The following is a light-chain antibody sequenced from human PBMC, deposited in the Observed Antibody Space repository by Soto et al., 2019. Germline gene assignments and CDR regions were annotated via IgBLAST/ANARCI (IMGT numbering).Light chain of an antibody. CDR2: GAS. V-gene: IGKV3D-20*02. CDR3: QQHINWPLT. Sequence: EIVLTQSPGTLSLSPGERATLSCRASQSVSSNYLAWYQQKPGQAPRLLIYGASNRATGIPDRFSGSGSETDFTLTISSLEPEDFALYYCQQHINWPLTFGGGTKVEIK. CDR1: QSVSSNY. J-gene: IGKJ4*01.